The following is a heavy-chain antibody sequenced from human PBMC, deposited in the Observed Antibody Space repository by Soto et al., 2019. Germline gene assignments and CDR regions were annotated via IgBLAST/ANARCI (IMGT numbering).Heavy chain of an antibody. CDR2: IYYTGST. CDR3: ARATYYYDRSGYLYNFDY. Sequence: SETLSHTCTVSGGSISTYYWSWIRQPPGKGLEWIGYIYYTGSTNSNPSLKSRVTISVDTSKNQFSLKLSSVTAADTAVYYCARATYYYDRSGYLYNFDYWGQGTLVTVSS. V-gene: IGHV4-59*01. J-gene: IGHJ4*02. CDR1: GGSISTYY. D-gene: IGHD3-22*01.